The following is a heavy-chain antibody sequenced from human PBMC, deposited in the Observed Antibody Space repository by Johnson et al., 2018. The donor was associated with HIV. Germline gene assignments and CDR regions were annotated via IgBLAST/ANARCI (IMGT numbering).Heavy chain of an antibody. J-gene: IGHJ3*02. CDR3: AKTRMGGILDAFDM. Sequence: QVQLVESGGGVVQPGGSLRLSCAASGFTFSNYGMHWVRQAPGKGLEWVAFIRYDGSNKYYADSVKGRFTLSRDNSKNTLDLQMNSLTIEDTAVFYCAKTRMGGILDAFDMWGQGTMVIVS. CDR2: IRYDGSNK. V-gene: IGHV3-30*02. CDR1: GFTFSNYG. D-gene: IGHD3-10*01.